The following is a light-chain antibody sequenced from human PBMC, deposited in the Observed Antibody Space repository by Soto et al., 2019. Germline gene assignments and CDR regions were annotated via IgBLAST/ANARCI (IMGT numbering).Light chain of an antibody. J-gene: IGKJ1*01. CDR2: GAS. CDR1: QSVSSTY. V-gene: IGKV3-20*01. CDR3: QQYGNSQWT. Sequence: EIVLTQSPGTQSLSPGERATLSCRASQSVSSTYLAWYQQKPGQAPRLLIYGASSRATGIPDRFSGSGSGTDFTLTISRLEPEDFAVYYCQQYGNSQWTFGQGTKVEIK.